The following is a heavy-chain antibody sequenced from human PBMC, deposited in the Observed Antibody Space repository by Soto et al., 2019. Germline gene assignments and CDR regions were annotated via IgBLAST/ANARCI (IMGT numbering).Heavy chain of an antibody. CDR2: INPKLGDT. D-gene: IGHD2-21*01. CDR3: ALIAMTKIA. CDR1: GYTFTGHF. V-gene: IGHV1-2*04. J-gene: IGHJ4*02. Sequence: ASVKVSCKASGYTFTGHFLHWVRQAPGQGLEWMGWINPKLGDTNYAQKFQGWVTMTRDTSVSTAYMELSGLTSDDTAIYYCALIAMTKIAWGQGTWVTVSS.